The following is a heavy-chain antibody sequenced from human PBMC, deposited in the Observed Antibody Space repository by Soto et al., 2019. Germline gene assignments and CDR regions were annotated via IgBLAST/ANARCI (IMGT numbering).Heavy chain of an antibody. CDR2: IKEDGSEK. V-gene: IGHV3-7*05. D-gene: IGHD5-12*01. CDR1: GFNYSRYW. Sequence: GSLRLSCAASGFNYSRYWMSWGRQPPGKGLDWVANIKEDGSEKYYTDSVKGLFSISRDNAKNSLSLQMNSLRAEDSAVYYCVRIGRAGYSGYLFDFWGQGALVTV. J-gene: IGHJ4*02. CDR3: VRIGRAGYSGYLFDF.